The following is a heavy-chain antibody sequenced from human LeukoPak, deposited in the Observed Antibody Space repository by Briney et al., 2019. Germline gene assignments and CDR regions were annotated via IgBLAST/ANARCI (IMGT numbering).Heavy chain of an antibody. Sequence: GGSLRLSCAASGFTFNNYAMTWVRQAPGEGLEWVSTFTGSGGSTYYADSVKGQFTISRDNSENTLYLQMNSLRADDAAVYYCAKGTCSSKSCYDFDYWGQGTLVTVSS. CDR2: FTGSGGST. D-gene: IGHD2-2*01. CDR3: AKGTCSSKSCYDFDY. J-gene: IGHJ4*02. CDR1: GFTFNNYA. V-gene: IGHV3-23*01.